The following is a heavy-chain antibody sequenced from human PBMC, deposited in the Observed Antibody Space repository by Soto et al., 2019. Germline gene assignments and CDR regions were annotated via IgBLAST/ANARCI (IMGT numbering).Heavy chain of an antibody. CDR1: GFTVSSNY. Sequence: EVQLVESGGGLVQPGGSLRLSCADSGFTVSSNYMSWVRQAPGKGLEWVSVIYSGGSTYYADSVKGRFTSSRHNSKNPLYLQMSSLRAEDTAVYYCARSGLPYYCAYWGQGTLVTVSS. J-gene: IGHJ4*02. D-gene: IGHD3-10*01. CDR3: ARSGLPYYCAY. CDR2: IYSGGST. V-gene: IGHV3-53*04.